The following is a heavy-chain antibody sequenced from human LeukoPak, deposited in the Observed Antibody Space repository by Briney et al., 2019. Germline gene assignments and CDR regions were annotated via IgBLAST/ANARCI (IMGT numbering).Heavy chain of an antibody. CDR1: GGSISSSNW. V-gene: IGHV4-4*02. J-gene: IGHJ2*01. CDR2: IYHNGST. CDR3: ARDCIGYCSSTSCQKRYWYFDL. D-gene: IGHD2-2*01. Sequence: SGTLSLTCAVSGGSISSSNWWRWVRQPPGKGLEWIGEIYHNGSTNYNPSLKSRVTISVDKSKNQFSLKLSSVTAADTAVYYCARDCIGYCSSTSCQKRYWYFDLWGRGTLVTVSS.